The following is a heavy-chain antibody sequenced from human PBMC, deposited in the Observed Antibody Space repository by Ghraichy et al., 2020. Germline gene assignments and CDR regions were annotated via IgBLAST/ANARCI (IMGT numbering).Heavy chain of an antibody. D-gene: IGHD6-19*01. Sequence: GGSLRLSCAASGFTFSSYAMHWVRQAPGKGLEWVAVISYDGSNKYYADSVKGRFTISRDNSKNTLYLQMNSLRAEDTAVYYCARDLSTAVAGIYYYYYYGMDVWGQGTTVTVSS. CDR3: ARDLSTAVAGIYYYYYYGMDV. CDR2: ISYDGSNK. V-gene: IGHV3-30-3*01. CDR1: GFTFSSYA. J-gene: IGHJ6*02.